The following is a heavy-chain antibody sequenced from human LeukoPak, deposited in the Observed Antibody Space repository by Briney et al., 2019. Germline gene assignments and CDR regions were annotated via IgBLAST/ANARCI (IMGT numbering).Heavy chain of an antibody. CDR3: ARDQIVWHSSSWYNWFDP. J-gene: IGHJ5*02. CDR2: IKQDGSEK. V-gene: IGHV3-7*01. D-gene: IGHD6-13*01. CDR1: GFTFSSYW. Sequence: GGSLRLSCAASGFTFSSYWMSWVRQAPGKGLEWVANIKQDGSEKYYVDSVKGRFTISRDNAKNSLYLQMNSLRAEDTAVYYCARDQIVWHSSSWYNWFDPWGQGTLVTVSS.